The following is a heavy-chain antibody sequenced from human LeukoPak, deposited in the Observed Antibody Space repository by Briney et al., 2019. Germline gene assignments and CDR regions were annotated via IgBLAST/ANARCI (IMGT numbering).Heavy chain of an antibody. CDR3: ARAPSGWTADAFDI. CDR1: GYTFTGYY. J-gene: IGHJ3*02. D-gene: IGHD6-19*01. V-gene: IGHV7-4-1*02. Sequence: ASVKVSSKASGYTFTGYYMHWVRQAPGQGLEWMGWINTNTGNPTYAQGFTGRFVFSLDTSVSTAYLQISSLKAEDTAVYYCARAPSGWTADAFDIWGQGTMVTVSS. CDR2: INTNTGNP.